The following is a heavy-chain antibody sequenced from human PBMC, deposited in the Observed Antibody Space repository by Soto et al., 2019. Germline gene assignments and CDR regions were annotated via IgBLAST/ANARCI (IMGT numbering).Heavy chain of an antibody. J-gene: IGHJ5*02. V-gene: IGHV4-4*07. Sequence: LETLSLPCTVSGGSITSYQWRWIRQTGGKGLEWIGRIDASGNTDYNAFLKSRVILLVDTSKNLFSLQVTSVTAADTAVYYCARDLNYDFWSERDKYFDPWGQGTLVTGST. CDR3: ARDLNYDFWSERDKYFDP. CDR2: IDASGNT. D-gene: IGHD3-3*01. CDR1: GGSITSYQ.